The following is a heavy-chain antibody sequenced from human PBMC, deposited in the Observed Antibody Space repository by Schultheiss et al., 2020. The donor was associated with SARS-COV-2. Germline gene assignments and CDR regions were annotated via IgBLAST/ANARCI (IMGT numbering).Heavy chain of an antibody. CDR3: ARDRDWGSFDY. D-gene: IGHD3/OR15-3a*01. V-gene: IGHV3-30*03. Sequence: GGSLRLSCAASGFTFSSYGMHWVRQAPGKGLEWVAVISYDGSNKYYVDSVKGRFTISRDNAKNSLYLQMNSLRAEDTAVYYCARDRDWGSFDYWGQGTLVTVSS. CDR2: ISYDGSNK. J-gene: IGHJ4*02. CDR1: GFTFSSYG.